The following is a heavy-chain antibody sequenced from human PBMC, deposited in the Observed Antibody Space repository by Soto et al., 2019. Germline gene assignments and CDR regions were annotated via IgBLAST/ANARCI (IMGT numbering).Heavy chain of an antibody. CDR1: GGTFSSYT. CDR3: ARDLRRHQKVVPHAFDI. J-gene: IGHJ3*02. CDR2: IIPIFGTA. Sequence: ASVKVSCKASGGTFSSYTISWVRQAPGQGLEWMGGIIPIFGTANYAQKFQGRVTITADESTSTAYMELSSLRSEDTAVYYCARDLRRHQKVVPHAFDIWGQGTMVTVSS. D-gene: IGHD2-2*01. V-gene: IGHV1-69*13.